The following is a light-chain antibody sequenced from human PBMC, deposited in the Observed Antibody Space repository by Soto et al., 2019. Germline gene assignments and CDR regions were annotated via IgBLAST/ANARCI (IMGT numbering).Light chain of an antibody. V-gene: IGKV3-15*01. CDR2: GAS. CDR1: QSILRN. J-gene: IGKJ1*01. CDR3: KDYYNWPRE. Sequence: RDPLSRRATQSILRNLAWYQHKPGQPPRLLIYGASTRATGIPGRFSGSGSGTESSFTCGILKSEDFAVRSFKDYYNWPRELGQGTKVDIK.